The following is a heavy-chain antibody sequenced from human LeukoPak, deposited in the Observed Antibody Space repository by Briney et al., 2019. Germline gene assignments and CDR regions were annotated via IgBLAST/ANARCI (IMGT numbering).Heavy chain of an antibody. J-gene: IGHJ4*02. CDR3: ARDRGAVAGTSTGY. V-gene: IGHV3-48*03. Sequence: GGSLRLSCAASGFTFSSYEMNWVRQAPGKGLEWVSYISSSGSTIYYADSVKGRFTISRGNAKNSLYLQMNSLRAEDTAVYYCARDRGAVAGTSTGYWGQGTLVTVSS. CDR2: ISSSGSTI. D-gene: IGHD6-19*01. CDR1: GFTFSSYE.